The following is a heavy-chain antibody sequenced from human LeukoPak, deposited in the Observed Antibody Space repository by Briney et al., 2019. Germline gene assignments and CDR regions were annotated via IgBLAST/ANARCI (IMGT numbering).Heavy chain of an antibody. Sequence: ASVKVSCKASGYTFTSYGISWVRQAPGQGLEWMGWISAYNGNTNYAQKLQGRFTMTTDTSTSTAYMELRSLRSDDTAVYYCARTDSSTSCYMGGGSCYLPHWGQGTLVTVSS. V-gene: IGHV1-18*01. CDR1: GYTFTSYG. D-gene: IGHD2-2*01. J-gene: IGHJ4*02. CDR2: ISAYNGNT. CDR3: ARTDSSTSCYMGGGSCYLPH.